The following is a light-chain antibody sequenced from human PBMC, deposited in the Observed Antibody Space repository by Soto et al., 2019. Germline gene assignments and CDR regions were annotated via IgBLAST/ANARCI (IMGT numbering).Light chain of an antibody. CDR3: QQYYSYPYT. CDR2: EAT. CDR1: QDITNY. V-gene: IGKV1-16*02. Sequence: DIQMTPSPSSLSASVGDRVTITCRASQDITNYVAWFQLKPGRAPKSLIYEATTLLVWVPSQFIGRRSGIDFTLTISSLQPEDLATYYCQQYYSYPYTFGQGTKVEI. J-gene: IGKJ2*01.